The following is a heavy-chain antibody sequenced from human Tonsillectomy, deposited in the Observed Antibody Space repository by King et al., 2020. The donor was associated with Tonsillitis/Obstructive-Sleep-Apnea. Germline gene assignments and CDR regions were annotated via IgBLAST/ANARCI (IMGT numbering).Heavy chain of an antibody. Sequence: VQLVESGGGLVQPGGSLRLSCAASGFTFSIYAVSWVPQAPGKGLEWGSSISISCKSKYYADTVKGRFTISRDNSKNTLCLQMNSLRAEDTAVYYCAKDFKTMGGNYYSDYGGQGTRVTVSS. CDR1: GFTFSIYA. J-gene: IGHJ4*02. V-gene: IGHV3-23*04. D-gene: IGHD4-23*01. CDR2: ISISCKSK. CDR3: AKDFKTMGGNYYSDY.